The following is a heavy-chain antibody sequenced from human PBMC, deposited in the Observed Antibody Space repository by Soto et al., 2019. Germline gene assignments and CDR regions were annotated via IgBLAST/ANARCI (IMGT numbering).Heavy chain of an antibody. CDR3: ARDNSGYSYGSGNAFDI. J-gene: IGHJ3*02. CDR2: ISSSGSTI. CDR1: GFTFSSYE. D-gene: IGHD5-18*01. Sequence: QPGGSLRLSCAASGFTFSSYEMNWVRQAPGKGLEWVSYISSSGSTIYYADSVKGRFTISRDNAKNSLYLQMNSLRAEDTAVYYCARDNSGYSYGSGNAFDIWGQGTMVTV. V-gene: IGHV3-48*03.